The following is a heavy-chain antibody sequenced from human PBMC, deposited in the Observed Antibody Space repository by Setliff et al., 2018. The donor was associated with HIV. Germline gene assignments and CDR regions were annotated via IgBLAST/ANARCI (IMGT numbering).Heavy chain of an antibody. Sequence: GGSLRLSCAASGFIFNDYYMNWIRQAPGKGLEWVSYMSASSSYIQYADSVKGRFTISRDNAKNTLYLQMNSLRAEDTAVYYCARDGSGSYYGILNYYYYYMDVWGKGTTVTVSS. CDR2: MSASSSYI. D-gene: IGHD3-10*01. CDR3: ARDGSGSYYGILNYYYYYMDV. J-gene: IGHJ6*03. CDR1: GFIFNDYY. V-gene: IGHV3-11*06.